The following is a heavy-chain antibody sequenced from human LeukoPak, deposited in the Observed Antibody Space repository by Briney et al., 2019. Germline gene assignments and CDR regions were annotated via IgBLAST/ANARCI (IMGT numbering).Heavy chain of an antibody. J-gene: IGHJ5*02. CDR3: AEDVKVVRGAENWFDP. CDR2: ISGSGGST. CDR1: GFTFSSYA. D-gene: IGHD3-10*01. Sequence: GGSLRLSCAASGFTFSSYAMSWVRQAPGKGLEWVSAISGSGGSTYYADSVKGRFTISRDNSKNTLYLQMSSLRAEDTAVYYCAEDVKVVRGAENWFDPWGQGTLVTVSS. V-gene: IGHV3-23*01.